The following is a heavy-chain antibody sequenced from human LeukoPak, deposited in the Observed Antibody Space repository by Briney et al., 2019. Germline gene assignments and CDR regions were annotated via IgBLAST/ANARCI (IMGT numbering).Heavy chain of an antibody. CDR2: IWYDGSNK. J-gene: IGHJ4*02. V-gene: IGHV3-33*06. CDR3: AKSGPDFGDLPSEYYFDF. Sequence: GGSLRLSCAASGFSFSGYAMHWVRQAPGKGLEWVSAIWYDGSNKFYADSVKGRFTISIDSSKNTLFLQMNGLRAEDTAVYYCAKSGPDFGDLPSEYYFDFWGQGTLVTVSS. D-gene: IGHD4-17*01. CDR1: GFSFSGYA.